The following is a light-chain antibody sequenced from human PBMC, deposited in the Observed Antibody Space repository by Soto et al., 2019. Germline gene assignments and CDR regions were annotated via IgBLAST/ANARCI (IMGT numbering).Light chain of an antibody. CDR3: QHCDSYWT. CDR2: KAS. CDR1: QSISTS. V-gene: IGKV1-5*03. J-gene: IGKJ1*01. Sequence: DIQMTQSPSTLSASVGDRVTITCRASQSISTSLAWYQQKPGKAPKVLLYKASSLESGVPSRFSGSGTGTEFTLTISSLQPDDVATYYCQHCDSYWTFGQGTKVEIK.